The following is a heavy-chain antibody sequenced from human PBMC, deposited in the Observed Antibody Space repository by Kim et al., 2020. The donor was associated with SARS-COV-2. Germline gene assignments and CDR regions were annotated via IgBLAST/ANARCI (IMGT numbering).Heavy chain of an antibody. V-gene: IGHV3-23*01. J-gene: IGHJ4*02. D-gene: IGHD6-19*01. CDR1: GYSINTFA. CDR2: ITKYDGGT. CDR3: AKDHPSSGWPTFDY. Sequence: GGSLRLSCAASGYSINTFAMSWVRQAPGEGLEWVSAITKYDGGTYYADSMRGRFTISRGNSKNTVYLQMDSLRAEDTGLYYCAKDHPSSGWPTFDYWGQGTLVTVSS.